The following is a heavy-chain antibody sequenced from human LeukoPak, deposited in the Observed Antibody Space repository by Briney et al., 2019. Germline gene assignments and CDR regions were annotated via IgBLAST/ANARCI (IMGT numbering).Heavy chain of an antibody. CDR1: GFSVSSYG. D-gene: IGHD5-12*01. CDR3: AKGGGYEAQYYYYYLDV. V-gene: IGHV3-38-3*01. CDR2: ISGGST. J-gene: IGHJ6*03. Sequence: PGGSLRLSCAASGFSVSSYGRRWVRQAPGKGLKWVSSISGGSTDYADSRKGRFIISRDNSKNTLYLQMKSLRAEDTAVYYCAKGGGYEAQYYYYYLDVWGKGTTVTISS.